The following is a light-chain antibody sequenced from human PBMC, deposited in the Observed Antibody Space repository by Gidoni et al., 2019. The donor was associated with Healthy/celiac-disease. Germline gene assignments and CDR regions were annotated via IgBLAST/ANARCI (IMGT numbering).Light chain of an antibody. CDR2: DAS. CDR1: QIVSSY. Sequence: EIVLTQSSATLSFSPEERATLSCPASQIVSSYLAWYHQKPGQAPRLLIYDASSRATGIPARFSGSGYGTDFTLTISSLEPEDFAVYYCQQRSNWPYTFGQXTKLEIK. J-gene: IGKJ2*01. CDR3: QQRSNWPYT. V-gene: IGKV3-11*01.